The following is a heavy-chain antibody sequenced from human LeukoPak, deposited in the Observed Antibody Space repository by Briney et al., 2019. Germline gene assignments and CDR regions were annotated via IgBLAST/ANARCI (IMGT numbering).Heavy chain of an antibody. D-gene: IGHD2-15*01. CDR1: GGSISSYY. CDR3: ARHPFATPFDY. V-gene: IGHV4-59*08. J-gene: IGHJ4*02. Sequence: SETLSLTCTVSGGSISSYYWSWIRQPPGKGLEWIGYIYYSGSTNYNSSLKSRVAMSLDTSKNHFSLRLSSVTAADTAVYYCARHPFATPFDYWGPGTLVTVSS. CDR2: IYYSGST.